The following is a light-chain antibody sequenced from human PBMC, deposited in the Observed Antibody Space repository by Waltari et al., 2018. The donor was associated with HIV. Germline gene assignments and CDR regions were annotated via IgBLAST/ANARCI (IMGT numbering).Light chain of an antibody. CDR2: DNN. J-gene: IGLJ3*02. CDR3: GTWDSSLSAGV. CDR1: SPNIGNNY. Sequence: QSVLTQPPSVSAAPGQKVTISCPGSSPNIGNNYVSWSQQFPGTAPKLLIYDNNKRPSGIPDRFSGSKSGTSATLGITGLQTGDEADYYCGTWDSSLSAGVFGGGTKLTVL. V-gene: IGLV1-51*01.